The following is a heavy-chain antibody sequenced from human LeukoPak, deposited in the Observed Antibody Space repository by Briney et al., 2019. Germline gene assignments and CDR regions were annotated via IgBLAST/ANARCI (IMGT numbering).Heavy chain of an antibody. CDR3: ARIFTDSGSYYSEY. Sequence: SETLSLTCTVSGSSISGSYWSWIRQPPGKGVEWIGYIYSSGSTNYNPSLKSRVTISVDTSKNQFSLKLSSVTAADTAVYYCARIFTDSGSYYSEYWGQGTLVTVSS. J-gene: IGHJ4*02. V-gene: IGHV4-4*08. CDR2: IYSSGST. CDR1: GSSISGSY. D-gene: IGHD3-22*01.